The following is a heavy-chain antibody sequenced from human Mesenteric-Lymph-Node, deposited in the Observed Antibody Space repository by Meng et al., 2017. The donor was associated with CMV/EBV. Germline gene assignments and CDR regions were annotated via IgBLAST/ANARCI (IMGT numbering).Heavy chain of an antibody. V-gene: IGHV3-7*01. D-gene: IGHD3-3*01. CDR2: IKQDGSEK. CDR3: AKDFFKAPSSSGYTRNYFDS. J-gene: IGHJ4*02. CDR1: GFTFNRYD. Sequence: GESLKISCAASGFTFNRYDINWVRQAPEKGLEWVANIKQDGSEKYYVDSVKGRFTISRDNAKNSLYLQMNSLRAEDTALYYCAKDFFKAPSSSGYTRNYFDSWGQGTLVTVSS.